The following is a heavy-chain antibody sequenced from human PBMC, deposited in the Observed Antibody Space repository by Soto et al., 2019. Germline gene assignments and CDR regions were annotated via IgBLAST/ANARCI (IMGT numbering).Heavy chain of an antibody. CDR2: IYYDGTT. V-gene: IGHV4-39*07. CDR3: ARRVGAVPSQD. J-gene: IGHJ1*01. D-gene: IGHD1-26*01. Sequence: DWIRQAPGKGLEWIGSIYYDGTTFYNPSLESRVTISADTSNNQFSLKMNSLTAADTAVFFCARRVGAVPSQDWGQGTLVIVSA.